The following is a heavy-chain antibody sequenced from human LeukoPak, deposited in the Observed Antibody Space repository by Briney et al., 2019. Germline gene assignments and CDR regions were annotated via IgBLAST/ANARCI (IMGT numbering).Heavy chain of an antibody. V-gene: IGHV3-30*03. CDR3: ARKGCTGDCYRFDP. CDR1: GFTFSSYG. D-gene: IGHD2-21*02. Sequence: GGSLRLSCAASGFTFSSYGMHWVRQTPGKGLEWVAVISYDGSNKYYADSVKGRFTISRDNSKNTLYLQMNSLRAEDTAVYYCARKGCTGDCYRFDPWGQGTLVTVSS. CDR2: ISYDGSNK. J-gene: IGHJ5*02.